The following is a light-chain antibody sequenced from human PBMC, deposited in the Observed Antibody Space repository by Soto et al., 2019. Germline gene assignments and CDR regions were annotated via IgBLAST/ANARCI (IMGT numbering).Light chain of an antibody. CDR2: WAS. CDR3: QQYYSTPYS. V-gene: IGKV4-1*01. CDR1: QSILSSSNNKNY. J-gene: IGKJ2*03. Sequence: DIVMTQSPDSLAVSLGERATNNCKSSQSILSSSNNKNYLAWYQQKPGLPPRLLIYWASTRESGVPDRFSGSGSGTDFTLTITSLQAEDVAVYYCQQYYSTPYSFGQGTKLEIK.